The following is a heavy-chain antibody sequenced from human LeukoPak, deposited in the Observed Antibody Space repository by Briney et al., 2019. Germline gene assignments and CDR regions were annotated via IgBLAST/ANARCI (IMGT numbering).Heavy chain of an antibody. J-gene: IGHJ3*02. CDR3: GRGGSYRAFDI. Sequence: GGSLRLSCAASGFTFSPYSMNWVRQAPGKGLEWVSSISSSSSYIYYADSVKGRFTISRDNAKNSLHLQMNSLRAEDTAVYYCGRGGSYRAFDIWGQGTMVTASS. CDR2: ISSSSSYI. D-gene: IGHD1-14*01. V-gene: IGHV3-21*01. CDR1: GFTFSPYS.